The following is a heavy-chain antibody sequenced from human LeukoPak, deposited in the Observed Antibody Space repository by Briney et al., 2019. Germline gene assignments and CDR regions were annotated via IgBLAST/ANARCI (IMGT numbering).Heavy chain of an antibody. Sequence: GGSLKLSCAASGFTFSGSAMHWVRQASGKGLEWVGRIRSKANSYATAYAASVKGRFTISRDDSKNTAYLQMNSLKTEDTAVYYCAKFSDEEFWSGYWEPTRYYGMDVWGQGTTVTVSS. CDR2: IRSKANSYAT. J-gene: IGHJ6*02. CDR3: AKFSDEEFWSGYWEPTRYYGMDV. CDR1: GFTFSGSA. V-gene: IGHV3-73*01. D-gene: IGHD3-3*01.